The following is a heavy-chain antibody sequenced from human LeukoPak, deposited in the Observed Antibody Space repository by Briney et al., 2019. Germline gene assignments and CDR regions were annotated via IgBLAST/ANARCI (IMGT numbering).Heavy chain of an antibody. J-gene: IGHJ4*02. Sequence: PGRSLRLSCAASGFTLSSYGMHWVRQAPGKGLEWVSAISGSGGSTYYADSVKGRFTISRDNSKNTLYLQMNSLRAEDTAVYYCAKGAGYYYDSSGPNWGQGTLVTVSS. CDR2: ISGSGGST. CDR3: AKGAGYYYDSSGPN. V-gene: IGHV3-23*01. CDR1: GFTLSSYG. D-gene: IGHD3-22*01.